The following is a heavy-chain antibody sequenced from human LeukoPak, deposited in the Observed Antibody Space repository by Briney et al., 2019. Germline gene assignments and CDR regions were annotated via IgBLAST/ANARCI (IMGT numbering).Heavy chain of an antibody. Sequence: SVKVSCKASRFTFTSSAVQWVRQARGQRLEWIGWIVVGSGNTNYAQKFQERVTITRDMSTSTAYMEVSSLRSEDTAVYYCAAEEEDRDYYDSTWGQGTLVTVSS. D-gene: IGHD3-22*01. J-gene: IGHJ5*02. CDR2: IVVGSGNT. CDR1: RFTFTSSA. CDR3: AAEEEDRDYYDST. V-gene: IGHV1-58*01.